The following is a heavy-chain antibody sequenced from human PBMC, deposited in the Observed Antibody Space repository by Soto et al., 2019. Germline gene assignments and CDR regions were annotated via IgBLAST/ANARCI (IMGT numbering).Heavy chain of an antibody. J-gene: IGHJ4*02. CDR2: IHHSGGT. CDR3: VTGVGWLPDY. V-gene: IGHV4-59*01. Sequence: QVQLRESGPGLVKPSETLSLTCIVSGGSISAFYLNWVRQPPGKGLEWIGYIHHSGGTKYNPSLKSRVTISEDASKNQFSLQLISLTAADTAIYYCVTGVGWLPDYWGQGTLVTVSS. CDR1: GGSISAFY. D-gene: IGHD5-18*01.